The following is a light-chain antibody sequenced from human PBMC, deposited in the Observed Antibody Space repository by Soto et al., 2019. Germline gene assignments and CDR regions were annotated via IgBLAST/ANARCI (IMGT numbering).Light chain of an antibody. CDR3: KQYNNWPAET. J-gene: IGKJ1*01. CDR2: GAS. Sequence: EIVMTQSPATLSVSPGARATLSCRASQSVSSNLAWSQQTPGQAPRLLIYGASTRATGIPGRFSGSGSGTEFTLSTSSLQSEYLAVYYCKQYNNWPAETFGQGTKV. V-gene: IGKV3-15*01. CDR1: QSVSSN.